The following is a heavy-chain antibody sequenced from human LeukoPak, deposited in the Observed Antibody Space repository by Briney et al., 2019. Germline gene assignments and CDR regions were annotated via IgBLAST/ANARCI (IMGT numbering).Heavy chain of an antibody. CDR1: GGSFSGYY. CDR2: INHSGST. CDR3: ARARPYSSGWYYQEWFDP. D-gene: IGHD6-19*01. Sequence: SETLSLTCAVYGGSFSGYYWSWIRQPPGKGLEWIGEINHSGSTNYNPSLKSRVTISVDTSKNQFSLKLSSVTAADTAVYYCARARPYSSGWYYQEWFDPWGQGTLATVSS. V-gene: IGHV4-34*01. J-gene: IGHJ5*02.